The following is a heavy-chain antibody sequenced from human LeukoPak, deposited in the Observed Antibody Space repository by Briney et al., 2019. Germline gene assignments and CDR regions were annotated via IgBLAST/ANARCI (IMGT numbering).Heavy chain of an antibody. CDR3: ARHVIAALPYYYYYMDV. J-gene: IGHJ6*03. D-gene: IGHD6-6*01. CDR2: IYYSGST. CDR1: GGSISSSSYY. V-gene: IGHV4-39*01. Sequence: SETLSLTCTVSGGSISSSSYYWGWIRQPPGKGLEWIGSIYYSGSTYYNPSLKSRVTISVDTSKNQFSLKLSSVTAADTAVYYCARHVIAALPYYYYYMDVWGKGTTVTVSS.